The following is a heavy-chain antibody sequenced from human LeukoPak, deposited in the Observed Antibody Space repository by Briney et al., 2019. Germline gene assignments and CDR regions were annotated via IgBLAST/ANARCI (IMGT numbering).Heavy chain of an antibody. V-gene: IGHV1-2*02. Sequence: ASVKVSCKASGYIFTDYYLHWVRQAPGQGLEWMGWINPDSGDTNFAQKFQGRVSMTRDTSISTAYMELSRLRSDDTAVFYCATSSGWKSNIDYWGQGTLVTVSS. J-gene: IGHJ4*02. CDR1: GYIFTDYY. CDR3: ATSSGWKSNIDY. CDR2: INPDSGDT. D-gene: IGHD6-19*01.